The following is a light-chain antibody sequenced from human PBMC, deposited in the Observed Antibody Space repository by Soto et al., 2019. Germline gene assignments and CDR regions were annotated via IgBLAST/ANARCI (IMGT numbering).Light chain of an antibody. CDR3: QHYGYPQWT. CDR2: GVS. J-gene: IGKJ1*01. CDR1: QSGSDSY. Sequence: EIVLTQSPGTLSLSPGERATLSCRASQSGSDSYLAWYQQKPGQPPRLLIYGVSSRAYGIPDRFSGSGSGTDFTLTISRLEPEDFAGYYCQHYGYPQWTFGQGTKVGI. V-gene: IGKV3-20*01.